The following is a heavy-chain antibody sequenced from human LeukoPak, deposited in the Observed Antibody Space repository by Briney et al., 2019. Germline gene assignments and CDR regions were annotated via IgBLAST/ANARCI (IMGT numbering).Heavy chain of an antibody. CDR3: ARGGGYSYGYANWFDP. CDR1: GGSISSGGYS. V-gene: IGHV4-30-2*01. Sequence: PSQTLSLTCAVSGGSISSGGYSWSWIRQPPGKGLERIGYIYHSGSTYYNPSLKSRVTISVDRSKNQFSLKLSSVTAADTAVYYCARGGGYSYGYANWFDPWGQGTLVTVSS. CDR2: IYHSGST. J-gene: IGHJ5*02. D-gene: IGHD5-18*01.